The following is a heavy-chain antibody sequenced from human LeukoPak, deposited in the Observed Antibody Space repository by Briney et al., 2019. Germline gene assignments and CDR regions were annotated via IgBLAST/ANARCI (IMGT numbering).Heavy chain of an antibody. Sequence: SGGSLRLSCAASGFTFSSYAMSWVRQAPGKGLECVSAISGSGGSTYYADSVKGRFTISRDNSKNTLYLQMNSLRAEDTAVYYCAKDSRVTMIVVVDYYYYYMDVCGKGTTVTVSS. V-gene: IGHV3-23*01. CDR1: GFTFSSYA. J-gene: IGHJ6*03. CDR2: ISGSGGST. CDR3: AKDSRVTMIVVVDYYYYYMDV. D-gene: IGHD3-22*01.